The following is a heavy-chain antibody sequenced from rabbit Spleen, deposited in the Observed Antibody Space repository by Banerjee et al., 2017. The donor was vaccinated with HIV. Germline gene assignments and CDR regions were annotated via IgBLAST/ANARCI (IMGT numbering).Heavy chain of an antibody. CDR2: IAGGSSDFT. CDR1: GFSFSSSDY. D-gene: IGHD1-1*01. CDR3: ARDLTGVIGWNFNL. J-gene: IGHJ4*01. V-gene: IGHV1S40*01. Sequence: QSLEESGGDLVKPGASLTLTCTASGFSFSSSDYMCWVRQAPGKGLEWISCIAGGSSDFTYSATWAKGRFTCSKTSSTTVTLQMTSLTAADTATYFCARDLTGVIGWNFNLWGQGTLVTVS.